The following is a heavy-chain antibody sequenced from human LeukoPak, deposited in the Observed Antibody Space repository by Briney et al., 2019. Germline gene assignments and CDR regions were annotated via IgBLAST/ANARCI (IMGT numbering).Heavy chain of an antibody. V-gene: IGHV1-2*04. J-gene: IGHJ5*02. CDR3: ARATAALSPGWFDP. CDR2: INPNSGGT. D-gene: IGHD6-13*01. CDR1: GYTFTGYY. Sequence: ASVKVSCKASGYTFTGYYMHWVRQAPGQGLEWMGWINPNSGGTNYAQKFQGWVTMTRDTSISTAYMELSRLRSDDTAVYYCARATAALSPGWFDPWGQGTLVTVSS.